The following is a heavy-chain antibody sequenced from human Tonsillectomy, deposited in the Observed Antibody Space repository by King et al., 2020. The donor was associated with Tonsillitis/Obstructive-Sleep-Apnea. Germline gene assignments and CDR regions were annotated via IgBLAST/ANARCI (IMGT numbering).Heavy chain of an antibody. CDR2: ISHDGRNK. CDR3: ARDHFMDV. V-gene: IGHV3-30*01. J-gene: IGHJ6*03. Sequence: VQLVESGGGVGQPGRSLRLSCAAAGFTFRSYVMHWVRQAPGKGLEWVADISHDGRNKQYADSVKGRFTISRDNSKNTLYLQMNSLRADDTAVYYCARDHFMDVWGKGTTVTVSS. CDR1: GFTFRSYV.